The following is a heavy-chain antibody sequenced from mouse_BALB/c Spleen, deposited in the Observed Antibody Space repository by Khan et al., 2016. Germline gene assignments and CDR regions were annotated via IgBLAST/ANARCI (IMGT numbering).Heavy chain of an antibody. CDR1: GYSITSDYA. J-gene: IGHJ2*01. D-gene: IGHD1-1*01. Sequence: VQLQESGPGLVKPSQSLSLTCTVTGYSITSDYAWNWIRQFPGNKLEWMGYISYSGSTSYNPSLKSRISITRDKSKNQLFLQLNSVTTEDTATYYCATDTTVVAKDYFVYLCQGTTLPVSS. CDR2: ISYSGST. V-gene: IGHV3-2*02. CDR3: ATDTTVVAKDYFVY.